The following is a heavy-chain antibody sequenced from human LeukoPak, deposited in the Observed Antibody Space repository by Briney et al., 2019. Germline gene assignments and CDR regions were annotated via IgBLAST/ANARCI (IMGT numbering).Heavy chain of an antibody. V-gene: IGHV3-9*03. J-gene: IGHJ4*02. CDR1: GFKVDESA. CDR3: VKDLGAHPLDDQLGNGFHY. CDR2: ICRNSFQI. D-gene: IGHD4-23*01. Sequence: PGRSLRLTCEVSGFKVDESAMHWVRQAPGKGLAWVASICRNSFQIHDADAVKGRFTISKDSARNSLFLQMDSLRSEDMALYYCVKDLGAHPLDDQLGNGFHYWGQGTRVIVSS.